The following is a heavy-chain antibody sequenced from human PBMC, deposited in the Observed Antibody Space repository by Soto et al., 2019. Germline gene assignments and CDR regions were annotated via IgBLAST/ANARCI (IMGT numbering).Heavy chain of an antibody. J-gene: IGHJ4*02. CDR2: IDDDAKV. CDR1: GDSIGGSPYH. CDR3: ARGTRLERYCSNSSCYIFDY. D-gene: IGHD2-2*02. Sequence: SQTLSLPCSVSGDSIGGSPYHWGWIRQPPGKGLVWIGSIDDDAKVYYNPALSGRATLFVDTSKNQFSLKLSSVTAADTAVYFCARGTRLERYCSNSSCYIFDYWGQGSLVTVSS. V-gene: IGHV4-39*07.